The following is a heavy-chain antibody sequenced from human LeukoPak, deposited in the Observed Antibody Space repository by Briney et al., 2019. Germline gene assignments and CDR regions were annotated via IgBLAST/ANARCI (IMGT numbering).Heavy chain of an antibody. CDR1: GFTFSTYA. D-gene: IGHD2-2*01. J-gene: IGHJ4*02. V-gene: IGHV3-23*01. CDR2: TSTSGGDT. Sequence: GGSLRLSCAASGFTFSTYAMSWVRQAPGKGLEWVSGTSTSGGDTNYADSVKGRFTISRDNSRNKLYQQMNSLRAEDTALYYCAKARGYCSGTSCLFDYWGQGTLVTVSS. CDR3: AKARGYCSGTSCLFDY.